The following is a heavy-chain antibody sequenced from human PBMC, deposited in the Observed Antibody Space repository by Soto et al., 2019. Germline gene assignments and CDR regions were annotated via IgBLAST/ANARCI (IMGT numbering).Heavy chain of an antibody. V-gene: IGHV1-2*02. D-gene: IGHD6-6*01. CDR1: GYTFTGYY. CDR3: AREYSSSFNWFDP. Sequence: ASLKVSCKSSGYTFTGYYMHWVRQAPGQGLEWMGWINPNSGGTNYAQKFQGRVTMTRDTSISTAYMELSRLRSDDTAVYYCAREYSSSFNWFDPWGQGTLVTVSS. CDR2: INPNSGGT. J-gene: IGHJ5*02.